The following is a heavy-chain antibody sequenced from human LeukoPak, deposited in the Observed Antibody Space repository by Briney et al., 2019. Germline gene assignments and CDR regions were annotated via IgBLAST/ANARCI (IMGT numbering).Heavy chain of an antibody. J-gene: IGHJ4*02. Sequence: GGSLRLSCAASGYTFSDFSVNWVRQAPGKGLEWVSSISVRSNYRYYADSVRGRFTISGDDARDSLFLQMNSLRAEDTAVYFCVRLRRNNDRSGYYYYYDYWGQGTLVTVSS. D-gene: IGHD3-22*01. CDR1: GYTFSDFS. CDR3: VRLRRNNDRSGYYYYYDY. V-gene: IGHV3-21*01. CDR2: ISVRSNYR.